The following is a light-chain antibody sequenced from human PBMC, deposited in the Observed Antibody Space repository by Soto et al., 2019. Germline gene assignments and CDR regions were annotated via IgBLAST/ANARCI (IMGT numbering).Light chain of an antibody. Sequence: EVVLTQSPVTLSLSPGERATLSCRASQSVSSYLAWYQQKPGQAPRLLIYDASNRATGIPARFSGSGSGTDFTLTISSLEPEDFAVYYCQQRSNSFTFGPGTKVDI. CDR3: QQRSNSFT. J-gene: IGKJ3*01. V-gene: IGKV3-11*01. CDR1: QSVSSY. CDR2: DAS.